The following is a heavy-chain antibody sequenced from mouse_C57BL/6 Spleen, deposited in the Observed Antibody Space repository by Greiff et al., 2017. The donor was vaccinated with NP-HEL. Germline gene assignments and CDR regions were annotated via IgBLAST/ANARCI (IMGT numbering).Heavy chain of an antibody. CDR2: INPGSGGT. Sequence: QVQLKESGAELVRPGTSVKVSCKASGYAFTNYLIEWVKQRPGQGLEWIGVINPGSGGTNYNEKFKGKATLTADKSSSTAYMQLSSLTSEDSAVYFCARPGSSLYWYFDVWGTGTTVTVSS. CDR3: ARPGSSLYWYFDV. J-gene: IGHJ1*03. CDR1: GYAFTNYL. V-gene: IGHV1-54*01. D-gene: IGHD1-1*01.